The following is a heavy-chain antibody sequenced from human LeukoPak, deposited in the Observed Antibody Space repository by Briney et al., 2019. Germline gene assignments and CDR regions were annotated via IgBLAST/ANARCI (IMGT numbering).Heavy chain of an antibody. CDR2: IIPIFGTA. CDR1: GGTFISYA. V-gene: IGHV1-69*19. CDR3: ARETITIFGVVISYIDV. J-gene: IGHJ6*03. Sequence: SSVKVSCKASGGTFISYAISWVRQAPGQGLEWSGGIIPIFGTANYAQKFQGRVTITADESTSTAYMELSSLRSEDTAVYYCARETITIFGVVISYIDVWGKGTTVTVSS. D-gene: IGHD3-3*01.